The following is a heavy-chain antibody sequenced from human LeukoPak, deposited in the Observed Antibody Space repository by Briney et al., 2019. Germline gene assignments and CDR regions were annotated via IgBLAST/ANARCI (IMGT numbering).Heavy chain of an antibody. D-gene: IGHD6-13*01. Sequence: SVKVSCKASGGTFSSYAFTWVRQAPGQGLEWMGGIIPIFGTANYAQKFQGRVTITADKSTSTAYMELSSLRSEDTAVYYCARSSIIAAAGPYYFDYWGQGTLVTVSS. CDR1: GGTFSSYA. J-gene: IGHJ4*02. CDR3: ARSSIIAAAGPYYFDY. CDR2: IIPIFGTA. V-gene: IGHV1-69*06.